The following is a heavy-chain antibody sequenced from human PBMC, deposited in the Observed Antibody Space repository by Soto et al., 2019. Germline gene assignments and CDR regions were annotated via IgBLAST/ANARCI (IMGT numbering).Heavy chain of an antibody. CDR1: GGSISSYY. CDR3: ARHFGYDSSGYYRNWFYP. CDR2: IYYSGST. V-gene: IGHV4-59*08. J-gene: IGHJ5*02. Sequence: SETLSLTCTVSGGSISSYYWSWIRQPPGKGLEWIGYIYYSGSTNYNPSLKSRVTISVDTSKNQFSLKLSSVTAADTAVYYCARHFGYDSSGYYRNWFYPWGQGTLVTISS. D-gene: IGHD3-22*01.